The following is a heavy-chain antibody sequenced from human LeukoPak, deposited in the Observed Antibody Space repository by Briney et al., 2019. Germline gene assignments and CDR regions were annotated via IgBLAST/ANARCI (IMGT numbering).Heavy chain of an antibody. CDR3: ARVRNYYGSGSGNDY. CDR1: GGSFSGYY. D-gene: IGHD3-10*01. CDR2: INHSGST. Sequence: SETLSLTCAVYGGSFSGYYWSWIRQPPGKGLEWIGEINHSGSTNYNPSLKSRVTISVDTSKNQFSLKLSSVTAAGTAVYYCARVRNYYGSGSGNDYWGQGTLVTVSS. V-gene: IGHV4-34*01. J-gene: IGHJ4*02.